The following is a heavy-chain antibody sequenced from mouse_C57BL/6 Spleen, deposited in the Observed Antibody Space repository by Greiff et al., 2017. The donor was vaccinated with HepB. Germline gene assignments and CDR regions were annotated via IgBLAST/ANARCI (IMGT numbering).Heavy chain of an antibody. CDR3: ANGNYGEYYAMDY. V-gene: IGHV1-82*01. CDR2: IYPGDGDT. Sequence: VQLQQSGPELVKPGASVKISCKASGYAFSSSWMNWVKQRPGKGLEWIGRIYPGDGDTNYNGKFKGKATLTADKSSSPAYMQLSSLTSEDSAVDFCANGNYGEYYAMDYWGQGTSVTVSS. CDR1: GYAFSSSW. J-gene: IGHJ4*01. D-gene: IGHD2-1*01.